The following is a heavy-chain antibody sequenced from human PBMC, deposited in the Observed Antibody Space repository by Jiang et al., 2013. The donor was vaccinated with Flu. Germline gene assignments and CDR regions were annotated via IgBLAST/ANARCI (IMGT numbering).Heavy chain of an antibody. CDR3: ARDLRADGDYYYYAVDV. CDR2: IAFDGTNE. Sequence: VQLLESGGGVVQPGRSLRLSCAASGFDFSSSAMHWVRQAPGKGLEWVAVIAFDGTNEYYTDSVKGRFTISRDNSRNTLYLQMNTLRLEDTAIYYCARDLRADGDYYYYAVDVWAQGPRSPSR. D-gene: IGHD4-17*01. V-gene: IGHV3-30*10. J-gene: IGHJ6*02. CDR1: GFDFSSSA.